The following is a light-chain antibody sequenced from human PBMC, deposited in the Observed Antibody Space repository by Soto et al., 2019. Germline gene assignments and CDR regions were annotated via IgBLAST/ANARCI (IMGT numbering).Light chain of an antibody. Sequence: QSALTQPASVSGSPGQSITISCTGSSSDVGSFNYVSWYQQHPGKAPKIMIFEVSYRPSGVSNRFSGSKSGNTASLTISGLQAEDEADYYCSSYTTNITPVVFGGGTKLTVL. CDR1: SSDVGSFNY. J-gene: IGLJ2*01. V-gene: IGLV2-14*01. CDR3: SSYTTNITPVV. CDR2: EVS.